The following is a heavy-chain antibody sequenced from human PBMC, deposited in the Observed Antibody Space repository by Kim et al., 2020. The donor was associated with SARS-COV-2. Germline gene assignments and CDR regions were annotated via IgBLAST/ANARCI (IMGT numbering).Heavy chain of an antibody. CDR3: VKEVDVVVPAALGVVIARDY. D-gene: IGHD2-2*01. CDR2: ISSNGGST. V-gene: IGHV3-64D*06. Sequence: GGSLRLSCSASGFTFSSYAMHWVRQAPGKGLEYVSAISSNGGSTYYADSVKGRFTISRDNSKNTLYLQMSSLRAEDTAVYYCVKEVDVVVPAALGVVIARDYWGQGTLVTVSS. CDR1: GFTFSSYA. J-gene: IGHJ4*02.